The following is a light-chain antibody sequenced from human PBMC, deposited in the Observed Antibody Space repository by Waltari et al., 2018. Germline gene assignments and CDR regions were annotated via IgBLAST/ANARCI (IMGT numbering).Light chain of an antibody. Sequence: AIRMTQSPSSLSASPGDRVTITCRASQGISTYLAWYQQKPGKAPKLLIYAASTLQSGVPSRFSGSGSGTDFILTISCLQSEDSATYYCQQYNSYPITFGGGTKVEI. CDR1: QGISTY. V-gene: IGKV1-8*01. CDR3: QQYNSYPIT. CDR2: AAS. J-gene: IGKJ4*01.